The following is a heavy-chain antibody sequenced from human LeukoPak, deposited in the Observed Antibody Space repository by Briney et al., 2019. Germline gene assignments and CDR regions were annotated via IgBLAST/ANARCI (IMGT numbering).Heavy chain of an antibody. CDR2: IYYSGYT. CDR1: GGSISSGDYY. CDR3: ARAYWSGKFYFFDY. Sequence: SQALSLTCTVSGGSISSGDYYWSWIRQPPGKGLEWIGYIYYSGYTYYNPSLKSRLTISRDTSKKQFSLKLSSVTVADTAVYYCARAYWSGKFYFFDYWGQGTLVTVSS. D-gene: IGHD3-3*01. V-gene: IGHV4-30-4*08. J-gene: IGHJ4*02.